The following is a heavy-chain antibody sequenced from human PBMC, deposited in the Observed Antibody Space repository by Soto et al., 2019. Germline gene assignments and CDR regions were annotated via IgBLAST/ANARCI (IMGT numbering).Heavy chain of an antibody. V-gene: IGHV3-74*01. CDR2: INSDGSST. CDR1: GFTFSSYW. D-gene: IGHD2-15*01. Sequence: PGGSLRLASAASGFTFSSYWMHWVRQAPGKGLVWVSRINSDGSSTSYADSVTGRFTISRDNAKNTLYLQMNSLRAEDTAVYYCVRTSLVVAAATREDYWGQGTLVTVSS. J-gene: IGHJ4*02. CDR3: VRTSLVVAAATREDY.